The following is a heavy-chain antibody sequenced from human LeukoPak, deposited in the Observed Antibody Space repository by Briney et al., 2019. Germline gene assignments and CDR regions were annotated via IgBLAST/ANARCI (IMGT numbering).Heavy chain of an antibody. D-gene: IGHD5-24*01. CDR1: GGTFSSYA. V-gene: IGHV1-69*01. CDR2: IIPIFGTA. J-gene: IGHJ4*02. CDR3: ARDRGRDGYNGQIDY. Sequence: ASVKVSCKASGGTFSSYAISWVRQAPGQGLEWKGGIIPIFGTANYAQKFQGRVTITADESTSTAYMELSSLRSEDTAVYYCARDRGRDGYNGQIDYWGQGTLVTVSS.